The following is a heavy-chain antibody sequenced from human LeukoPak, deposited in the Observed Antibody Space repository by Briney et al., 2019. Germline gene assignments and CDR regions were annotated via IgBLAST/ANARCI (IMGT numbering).Heavy chain of an antibody. D-gene: IGHD3-16*01. Sequence: SETLSLTCAVAGYSISTGNHWGWIRQSPAKGLEWIGSLHQSGSTLYNPSLKSRVIIPIDTSKNQFSLRLNSATAADTAVYYCASLGGYQNGNFDFWGQGTLVTVSS. V-gene: IGHV4-38-2*01. CDR2: LHQSGST. CDR1: GYSISTGNH. CDR3: ASLGGYQNGNFDF. J-gene: IGHJ4*02.